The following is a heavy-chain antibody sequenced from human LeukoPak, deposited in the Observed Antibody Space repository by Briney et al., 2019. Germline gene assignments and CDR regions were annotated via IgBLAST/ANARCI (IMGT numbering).Heavy chain of an antibody. V-gene: IGHV4-4*02. CDR3: ARDRASAGGFDY. CDR2: IYYSGTT. CDR1: GGSISSSNW. D-gene: IGHD2-15*01. J-gene: IGHJ4*02. Sequence: PSGTLSLTCAVSGGSISSSNWWSWVRPPPGKGLEWIGYIYYSGTTNYNPSLQSRVTISVATSKNQFSLKLSSVTAADTALYYCARDRASAGGFDYWGQGTLVTVSS.